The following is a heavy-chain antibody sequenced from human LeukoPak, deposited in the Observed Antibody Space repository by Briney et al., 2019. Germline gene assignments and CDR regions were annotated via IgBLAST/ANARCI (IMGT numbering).Heavy chain of an antibody. CDR1: GFTFSSYS. J-gene: IGHJ4*02. V-gene: IGHV3-48*01. Sequence: PGGSLRLSCAASGFTFSSYSMNWVRRAPGKGLEWVSYISSSSSTIYYADSVKGRFTISRDNAKNSLYLQMNSLRAEDTAVYYCARAFRYSGSYSAYWGQGTLVTVSS. CDR3: ARAFRYSGSYSAY. CDR2: ISSSSSTI. D-gene: IGHD1-26*01.